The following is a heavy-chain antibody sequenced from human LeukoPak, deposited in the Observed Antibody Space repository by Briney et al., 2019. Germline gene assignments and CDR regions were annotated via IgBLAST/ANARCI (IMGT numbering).Heavy chain of an antibody. CDR1: GFTYSSYW. V-gene: IGHV3-7*01. Sequence: GGSLRLSCAASGFTYSSYWMNWVRQAPGKGLEWVANIKHDESEKYYVDSVKGRFTISRDNAKNSLYLQTNSLRAEDTAVYYCARDQKLVVPAAIWFDPWGQGTLVTVSS. D-gene: IGHD2-2*01. J-gene: IGHJ5*02. CDR3: ARDQKLVVPAAIWFDP. CDR2: IKHDESEK.